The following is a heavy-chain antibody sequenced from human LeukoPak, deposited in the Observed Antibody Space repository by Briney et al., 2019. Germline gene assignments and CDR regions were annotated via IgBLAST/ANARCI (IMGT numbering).Heavy chain of an antibody. CDR1: LFTFSSYG. D-gene: IGHD5-18*01. J-gene: IGHJ4*02. Sequence: GGSLRLSCAASLFTFSSYGMHWVRQAPGKGLEWVAFIRYDGSNKYYADSVKGRFTISRDNSKNTLYLQMNSLRAEDTAVYYCARTWIQLWLVGYWGQGTLVTVSS. CDR3: ARTWIQLWLVGY. V-gene: IGHV3-30*02. CDR2: IRYDGSNK.